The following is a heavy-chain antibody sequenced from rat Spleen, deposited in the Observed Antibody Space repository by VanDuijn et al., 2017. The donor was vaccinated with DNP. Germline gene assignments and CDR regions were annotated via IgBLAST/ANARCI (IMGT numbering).Heavy chain of an antibody. J-gene: IGHJ2*01. Sequence: EVQLQESGPGLVKPSQSLSLTCSVTNYSITSNYWGWIRKFPGNKMEWIGHISYTGSATYNPSLKSRLSITRDTAKSQFFLQLNSVTTEDTATYYCARHMRGYNLDYWGQGVMVTVSS. CDR3: ARHMRGYNLDY. V-gene: IGHV3-1*01. D-gene: IGHD1-11*01. CDR1: NYSITSNY. CDR2: ISYTGSA.